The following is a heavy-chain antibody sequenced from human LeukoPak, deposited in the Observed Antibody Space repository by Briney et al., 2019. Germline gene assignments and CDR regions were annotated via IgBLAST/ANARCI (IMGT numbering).Heavy chain of an antibody. CDR1: GGTFSSYA. Sequence: SEKVSCKASGGTFSSYAISWVRQAPGQGLEWMGGVIPIFGTANYAQKFQGRVTITADESTSTAYMERSSLRSEDSAVYYCARGRDIVGAITRPTDALYIWAQGTMVTVSS. J-gene: IGHJ3*02. V-gene: IGHV1-69*13. D-gene: IGHD1-26*01. CDR2: VIPIFGTA. CDR3: ARGRDIVGAITRPTDALYI.